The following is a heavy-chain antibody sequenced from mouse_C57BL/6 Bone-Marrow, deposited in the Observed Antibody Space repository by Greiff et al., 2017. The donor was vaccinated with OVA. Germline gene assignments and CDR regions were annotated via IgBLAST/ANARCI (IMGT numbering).Heavy chain of an antibody. CDR3: ARGSSYYWYFDV. CDR1: GFTFTDYY. CDR2: IRNKANGYTT. D-gene: IGHD1-1*01. V-gene: IGHV7-3*01. Sequence: EVKLVESGGGLVQPGGSLSLSCAASGFTFTDYYMSWVRQPPGKALEWLGFIRNKANGYTTEYSASVKGRFTISRDNSQSILYLQMNALRAEDSAAYYCARGSSYYWYFDVWGTGTTVTVSS. J-gene: IGHJ1*03.